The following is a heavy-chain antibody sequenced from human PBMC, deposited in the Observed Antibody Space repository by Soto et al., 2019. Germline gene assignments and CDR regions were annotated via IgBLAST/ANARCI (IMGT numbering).Heavy chain of an antibody. CDR3: ARDRVVAATQSAFDI. V-gene: IGHV4-59*01. CDR2: IYYSGST. Sequence: SETLSLTCTVSGGSISSYYWSWIRQPPGKGLEWIGYIYYSGSTNYNPSLKSRVTISVDTSKNQFSLKLSSVTAADTAVYYCARDRVVAATQSAFDIWGQGTMVTVSS. CDR1: GGSISSYY. J-gene: IGHJ3*02. D-gene: IGHD2-15*01.